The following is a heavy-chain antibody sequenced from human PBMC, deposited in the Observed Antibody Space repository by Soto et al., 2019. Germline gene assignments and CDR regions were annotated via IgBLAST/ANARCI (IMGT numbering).Heavy chain of an antibody. V-gene: IGHV1-24*01. Sequence: ASVKVSRKVSRYTLPETSMHWVRQAPGKGLEWMGGSDPEDGKTIYAQKFQGRVTMTEDTSTDTAYMELSSLRSEDTAVYYCAIAPYSSSSVDYWGQGTLVTVSS. D-gene: IGHD6-6*01. CDR3: AIAPYSSSSVDY. CDR2: SDPEDGKT. CDR1: RYTLPETS. J-gene: IGHJ4*02.